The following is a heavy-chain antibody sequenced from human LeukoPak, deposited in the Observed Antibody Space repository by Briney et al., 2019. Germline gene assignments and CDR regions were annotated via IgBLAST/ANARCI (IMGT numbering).Heavy chain of an antibody. Sequence: SETLSLTCTVSGGSISSYYWSWIRQPPGKGLEWIGYIYSSGSTNYNPSLKSRVTISVDTSNNQFSLKLSSVTAADTAVYYCASSIVGAPIDYWGQGTLVTVSS. CDR3: ASSIVGAPIDY. J-gene: IGHJ4*02. CDR2: IYSSGST. D-gene: IGHD1-26*01. V-gene: IGHV4-59*08. CDR1: GGSISSYY.